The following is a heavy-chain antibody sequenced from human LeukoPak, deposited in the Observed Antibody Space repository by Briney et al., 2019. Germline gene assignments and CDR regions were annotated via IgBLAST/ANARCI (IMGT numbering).Heavy chain of an antibody. CDR2: IYPGDSET. J-gene: IGHJ4*02. CDR3: ARRRFGDFLVDY. CDR1: GYIFTTYW. V-gene: IGHV5-51*01. D-gene: IGHD3-10*01. Sequence: GESLKISCKGSGYIFTTYWIAWVRQMPGKGLEWMGVIYPGDSETRYSPSFQGQVTISVDKSITPAYLQLSSLKASDTAIYYCARRRFGDFLVDYWGQGTLVTVSS.